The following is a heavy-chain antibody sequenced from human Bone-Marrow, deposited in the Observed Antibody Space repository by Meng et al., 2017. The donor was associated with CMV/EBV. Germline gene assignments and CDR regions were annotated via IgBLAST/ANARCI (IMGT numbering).Heavy chain of an antibody. CDR1: GHSITSDYF. Sequence: SEPLSLTCRVSGHSITSDYFWGWVRQPPGKGLEWIGINDSGSTYYNPSLKSRVAISVDTSGTQFSLTLTSVTAADTAVYYCVRHIIVVPARGYGVDVWGQGTTVTVSS. J-gene: IGHJ6*02. CDR3: VRHIIVVPARGYGVDV. D-gene: IGHD2-2*01. V-gene: IGHV4-38-2*01. CDR2: INDSGST.